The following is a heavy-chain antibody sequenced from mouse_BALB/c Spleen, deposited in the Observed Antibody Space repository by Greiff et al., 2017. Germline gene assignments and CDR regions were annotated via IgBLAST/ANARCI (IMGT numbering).Heavy chain of an antibody. V-gene: IGHV5-6*02. Sequence: EVKLVEPGGDLVKPGGSLKLSCAASGFTFSSYGMSWVRQTPDKRLEWVATISSGGSYTYYPDSVKGRFTISRDNAKNTLYLQMSSLKSEDTAMYYCARGGYYFDYWGQGTTLTVSS. J-gene: IGHJ2*01. CDR3: ARGGYYFDY. CDR1: GFTFSSYG. CDR2: ISSGGSYT.